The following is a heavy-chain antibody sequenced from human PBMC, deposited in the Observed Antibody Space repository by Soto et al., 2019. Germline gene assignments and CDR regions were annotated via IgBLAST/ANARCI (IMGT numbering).Heavy chain of an antibody. D-gene: IGHD2-15*01. CDR1: GLSLGDYG. CDR3: AKALRKIYPIDAFDL. Sequence: GGSLRLSCVASGLSLGDYGMSWVRQAPGKGLEWVSGTGGNDERTYYADSVKGRFTISRAKPMGTDYLQMNSVRAEDTAIYFCAKALRKIYPIDAFDLWGQGTVVTVSS. CDR2: TGGNDERT. V-gene: IGHV3-23*01. J-gene: IGHJ3*01.